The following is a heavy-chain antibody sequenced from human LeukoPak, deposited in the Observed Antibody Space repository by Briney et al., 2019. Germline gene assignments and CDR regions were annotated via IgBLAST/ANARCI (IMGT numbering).Heavy chain of an antibody. J-gene: IGHJ4*02. CDR1: GFTFDDYA. CDR3: ARDSKDCSASTCYFDY. Sequence: GGSLRLSCAASGFTFDDYAMHWVRQSPGKGLQWVSFISWDSRSVYYADSVKGRFAISRDNNKKSVFLQMNSLTAEDTAFYYCARDSKDCSASTCYFDYWGQGTLVTVSA. V-gene: IGHV3-43D*03. CDR2: ISWDSRSV. D-gene: IGHD2-15*01.